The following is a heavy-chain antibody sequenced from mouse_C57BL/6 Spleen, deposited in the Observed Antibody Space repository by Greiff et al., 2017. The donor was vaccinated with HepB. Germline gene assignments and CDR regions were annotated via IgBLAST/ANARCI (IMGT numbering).Heavy chain of an antibody. CDR2: IDPENGDT. Sequence: VQLQQSGAELVRPGASVKLSCTASGFNIKDDYMHWVKQRPEQGLEWIGWIDPENGDTEYASKFQGKATITADTSSNTAYLQLSSLTSEDTAVYYCPPLSHYYAMDYWGQGTSVTVSS. CDR1: GFNIKDDY. J-gene: IGHJ4*01. CDR3: PPLSHYYAMDY. V-gene: IGHV14-4*01. D-gene: IGHD2-3*01.